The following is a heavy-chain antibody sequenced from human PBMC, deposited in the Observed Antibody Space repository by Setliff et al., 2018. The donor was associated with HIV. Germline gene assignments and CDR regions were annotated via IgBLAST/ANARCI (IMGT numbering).Heavy chain of an antibody. J-gene: IGHJ3*01. CDR1: GFTFSDYY. V-gene: IGHV1-2*06. CDR3: ARPRVFDSFDV. CDR2: ISPNSDVT. Sequence: ASVKVSCKASGFTFSDYYIHWVRQAPGQGLEWMGRISPNSDVTNYAQKFQGRVTMTRDTSIRTAYMEVSRLKSDDTAVYYCARPRVFDSFDVWGQGTMVTVSS.